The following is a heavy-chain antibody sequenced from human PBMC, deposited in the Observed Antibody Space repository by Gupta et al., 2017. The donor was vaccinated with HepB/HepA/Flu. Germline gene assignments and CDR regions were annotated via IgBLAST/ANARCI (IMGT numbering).Heavy chain of an antibody. V-gene: IGHV4-39*01. D-gene: IGHD1-14*01. CDR2: KYYEGTS. CDR1: GGSISNSDYF. Sequence: QLQLQESGPGLVKPSETLSLTCSVSGGSISNSDYFWGWIRQPPGKGLEWIAIKYYEGTSYYNPSLQSRVTISLDTSKNQFSLKFDSVTAADTAVYYCARHIKGRLGFDMWGRGTVVTVSS. J-gene: IGHJ3*02. CDR3: ARHIKGRLGFDM.